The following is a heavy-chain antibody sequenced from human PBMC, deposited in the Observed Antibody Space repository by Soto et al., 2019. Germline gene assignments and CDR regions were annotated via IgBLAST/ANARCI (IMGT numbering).Heavy chain of an antibody. V-gene: IGHV4-31*03. CDR1: GGSISSGGYY. CDR3: ARVGGGRHYYDSSGYYPKGWYFDY. D-gene: IGHD3-22*01. J-gene: IGHJ4*02. CDR2: IYYSGST. Sequence: SETLSLTCTVSGGSISSGGYYWSWIRQHPGKGLEWIGYIYYSGSTYYNPSLKSRVTISVDTSKNQFSLKLSSVTAADTAVYYCARVGGGRHYYDSSGYYPKGWYFDYWGQGTLVTVSS.